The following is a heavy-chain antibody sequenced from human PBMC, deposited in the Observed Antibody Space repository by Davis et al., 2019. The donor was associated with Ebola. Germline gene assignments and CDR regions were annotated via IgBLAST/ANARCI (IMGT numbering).Heavy chain of an antibody. CDR1: GYTFTGYY. CDR3: ARETFFSGSYHFDY. D-gene: IGHD1-26*01. Sequence: AASVKVSCKASGYTFTGYYMHWVRQAPGQGLEWMGRINPNSGGTNYAQKFQGRVTMTRDTSISTAYMELSRLRSDDTAVYYCARETFFSGSYHFDYWGQGTLVTVSS. J-gene: IGHJ4*02. CDR2: INPNSGGT. V-gene: IGHV1-2*06.